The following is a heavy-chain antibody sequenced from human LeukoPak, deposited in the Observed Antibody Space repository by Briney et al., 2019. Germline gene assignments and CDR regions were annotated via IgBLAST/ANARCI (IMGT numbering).Heavy chain of an antibody. Sequence: SQTLSLTCAISGDSVSSNSAAWNWIRQSPSRGLEWLGRTYYRSKWYNDYAVSVRGRITINPDTSKNQFSLQLNSVTPEDTAVYYCARVVYGDYGNWFDPWGQGTLVTVSS. CDR2: TYYRSKWYN. J-gene: IGHJ5*02. V-gene: IGHV6-1*01. D-gene: IGHD4-17*01. CDR3: ARVVYGDYGNWFDP. CDR1: GDSVSSNSAA.